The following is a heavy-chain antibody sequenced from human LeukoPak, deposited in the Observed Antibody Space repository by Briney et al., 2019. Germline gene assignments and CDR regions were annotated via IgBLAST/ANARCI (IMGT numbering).Heavy chain of an antibody. CDR3: TRGPPQSVTSDY. CDR1: GYIFTDYD. J-gene: IGHJ4*02. Sequence: ASVKVSCKASGYIFTDYDINWVRQAAGQGLEWMGWMSPNNGATGYAQKFQGRVTMTRDTSISTAYMELSSLRSEDTAVYYCTRGPPQSVTSDYWGQGTLVTVSS. CDR2: MSPNNGAT. D-gene: IGHD2-2*01. V-gene: IGHV1-8*01.